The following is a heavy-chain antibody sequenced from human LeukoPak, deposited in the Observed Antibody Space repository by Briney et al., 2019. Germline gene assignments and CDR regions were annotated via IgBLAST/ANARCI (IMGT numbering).Heavy chain of an antibody. CDR2: IKQDGSEK. Sequence: GGSLRLSCAVSGFTFSTYWMSWVRQAPGKGLEWVANIKQDGSEKYYLDSVKGRFTISRDNAKNSLYLQMNSLRADDTAVYYCARGGTYCGGDCYGTNYWGQGTLVTVSS. J-gene: IGHJ4*02. D-gene: IGHD2-21*02. CDR1: GFTFSTYW. CDR3: ARGGTYCGGDCYGTNY. V-gene: IGHV3-7*01.